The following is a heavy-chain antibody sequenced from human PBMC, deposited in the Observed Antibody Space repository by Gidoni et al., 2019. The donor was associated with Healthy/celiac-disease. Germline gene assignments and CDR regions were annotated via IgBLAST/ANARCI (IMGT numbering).Heavy chain of an antibody. Sequence: EVQLVESGGGLVKPGWSLRLSCAASGFTFSNAWMRWVRQAPGKGQEWVGRIKSKTDGGTTDYAAPVKGRFTISRDDSKNTLYLQMNSLKTEDTAVYYCTTGYSYGLYYFDYWGQGTLVTVSS. D-gene: IGHD5-18*01. CDR2: IKSKTDGGTT. V-gene: IGHV3-15*01. J-gene: IGHJ4*02. CDR3: TTGYSYGLYYFDY. CDR1: GFTFSNAW.